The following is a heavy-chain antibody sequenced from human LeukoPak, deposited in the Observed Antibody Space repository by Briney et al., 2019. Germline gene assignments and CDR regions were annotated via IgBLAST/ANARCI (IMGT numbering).Heavy chain of an antibody. CDR1: GFTFSSYG. J-gene: IGHJ3*02. CDR3: ARVFDI. Sequence: PGGSLRLSCAASGFTFSSYGMHWVRQAPGKGLEWVAVTWYDGSNKYYADSVKGRFTISRDNTKNSLYLQMNSLRAEDTAVYYCARVFDIWGQGTMVTVSS. CDR2: TWYDGSNK. V-gene: IGHV3-33*01.